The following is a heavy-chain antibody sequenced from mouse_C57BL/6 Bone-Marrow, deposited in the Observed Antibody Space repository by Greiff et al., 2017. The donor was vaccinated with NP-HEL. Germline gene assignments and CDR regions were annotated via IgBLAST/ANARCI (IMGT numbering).Heavy chain of an antibody. Sequence: QVQLQQSGAELVRPGASVTLSCKASGYTFTDYEMHWVKQTPVHGLEWIGAIDPETGGTAYNQKFKGKAILTADKSSSTAYMELRSMTSEDSAVYYCTRGDGSSLAWFAYWGQGTLVTVSA. J-gene: IGHJ3*01. CDR2: IDPETGGT. V-gene: IGHV1-15*01. CDR1: GYTFTDYE. CDR3: TRGDGSSLAWFAY. D-gene: IGHD1-1*01.